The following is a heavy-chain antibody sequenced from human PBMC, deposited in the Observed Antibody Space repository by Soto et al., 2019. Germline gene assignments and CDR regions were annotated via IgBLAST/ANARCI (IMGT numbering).Heavy chain of an antibody. V-gene: IGHV1-46*01. CDR1: GYTFTSYY. Sequence: QVQLVQSGAEVKKPGASVKVSCKACGYTFTSYYMHWVRQAAGQGLEWMGIINPSGGSTRYAHKFQGRVTMTRDTSTSTVYMELSSLRSDDTAVYYCARDANYGGNYSPFDYWGQGTLVTVSS. CDR2: INPSGGST. D-gene: IGHD4-17*01. CDR3: ARDANYGGNYSPFDY. J-gene: IGHJ4*02.